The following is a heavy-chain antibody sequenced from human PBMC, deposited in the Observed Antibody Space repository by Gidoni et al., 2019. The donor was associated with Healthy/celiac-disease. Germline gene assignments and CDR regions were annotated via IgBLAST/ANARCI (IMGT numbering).Heavy chain of an antibody. CDR3: ARQKPFLDGDNPYYYYGMDV. V-gene: IGHV3-30-3*01. CDR2: ISYDGSNK. CDR1: GFPFSSYA. D-gene: IGHD3-3*01. J-gene: IGHJ6*02. Sequence: QVQLVESGGGVVQPGRSLRLSCAASGFPFSSYAITWVRQAPGKGLEWVAVISYDGSNKYYADSVKGRFTISRDNSKNTLYLQMNSLRAEDTAVYYCARQKPFLDGDNPYYYYGMDVWGQGTTVTVSS.